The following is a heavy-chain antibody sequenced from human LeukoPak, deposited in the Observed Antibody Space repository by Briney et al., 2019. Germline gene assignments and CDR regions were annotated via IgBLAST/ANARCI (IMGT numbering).Heavy chain of an antibody. Sequence: SPTLSLTCAISGDSVSSNSAAWNWIRQSPSRGLEWLGNPYYRSKWYNDYAVSMKSRITINPDTSKDQFSLQLNSVTPEDTAVYYCARDAGSGWSCFDYWGQGTLVTVSS. CDR1: GDSVSSNSAA. J-gene: IGHJ4*02. D-gene: IGHD6-19*01. CDR2: PYYRSKWYN. V-gene: IGHV6-1*01. CDR3: ARDAGSGWSCFDY.